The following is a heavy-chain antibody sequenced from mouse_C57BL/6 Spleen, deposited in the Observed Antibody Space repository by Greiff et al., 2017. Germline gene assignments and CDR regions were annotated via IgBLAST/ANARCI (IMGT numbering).Heavy chain of an antibody. J-gene: IGHJ3*01. CDR2: IDPEYGDT. CDR3: TTGAY. CDR1: GFNIKDDY. V-gene: IGHV14-4*01. Sequence: VQLKESGAELVRPGASVKLSCTASGFNIKDDYMHWVKQRPEQGLEWIGWIDPEYGDTESASKFQGKSTIPADTSYNTAYLQLSCRTSEATAVYYYTTGAYWGQGTLVTVSA.